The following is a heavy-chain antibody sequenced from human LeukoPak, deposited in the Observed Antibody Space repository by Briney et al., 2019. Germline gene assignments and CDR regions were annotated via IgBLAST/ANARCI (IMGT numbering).Heavy chain of an antibody. V-gene: IGHV3-33*01. D-gene: IGHD2-2*01. CDR3: ARMGRGGPRTRVVPAAYNWFDP. CDR1: GFTFSSYG. CDR2: IWYDGSNK. Sequence: GGSLRLSCAASGFTFSSYGMHWVRQAPGKGLEWVAVIWYDGSNKYYADSVKGRFTISRDNSKNTLYLQMNSLRDADTGVYYRARMGRGGPRTRVVPAAYNWFDPWGQGTLVTVSS. J-gene: IGHJ5*02.